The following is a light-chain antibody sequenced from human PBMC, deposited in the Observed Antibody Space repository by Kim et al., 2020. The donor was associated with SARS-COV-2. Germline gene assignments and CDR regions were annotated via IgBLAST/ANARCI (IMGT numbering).Light chain of an antibody. CDR1: SLRSYY. CDR2: GKN. CDR3: NSRDSSGNHWV. Sequence: SSELTQDPAVSVALGQTVRITCQGDSLRSYYASWYQQKPGQAPVLVIYGKNNRPSGIPDRFSGSSSGNPASLTITGAQAEDEAAYYCNSRDSSGNHWVFG. J-gene: IGLJ3*02. V-gene: IGLV3-19*01.